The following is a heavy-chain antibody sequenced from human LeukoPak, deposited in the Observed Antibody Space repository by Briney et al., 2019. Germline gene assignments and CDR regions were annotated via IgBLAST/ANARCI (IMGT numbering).Heavy chain of an antibody. D-gene: IGHD2-15*01. CDR2: IYSGGSS. J-gene: IGHJ6*02. V-gene: IGHV3-53*01. CDR3: ARGPLTTPDYCYGMDV. CDR1: GFTVSTNY. Sequence: GGSLRLSCAVSGFTVSTNYWSWVRQAPGKGLEWVSVIYSGGSSYYADSVKGRFTISRDNSKNTLYLQMNSLRAEDTAVYYCARGPLTTPDYCYGMDVWGQGTTVTVSS.